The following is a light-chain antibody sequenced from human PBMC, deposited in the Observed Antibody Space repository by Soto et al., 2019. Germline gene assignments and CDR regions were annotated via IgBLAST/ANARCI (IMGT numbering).Light chain of an antibody. J-gene: IGKJ4*01. Sequence: DVQMTQSPSSVSAFVGDRVTITCRASQDIGIWLAWYHQKPGKAPKLLIYSASSLESGVPSRFSGSGSGTDFPLTISSLQPEDFATYYCQQANRFPLTFGGGTKVDIK. CDR2: SAS. CDR3: QQANRFPLT. CDR1: QDIGIW. V-gene: IGKV1-12*01.